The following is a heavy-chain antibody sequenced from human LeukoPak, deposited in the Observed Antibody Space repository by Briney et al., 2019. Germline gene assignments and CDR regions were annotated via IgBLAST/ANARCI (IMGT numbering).Heavy chain of an antibody. Sequence: PSETLSLTCAVSGDSINSGNWWSWVRQPPGKGLEWIGEIYRSGTTNYNPSLKSRVTISVDKSKNQFSLKLNSVTAADTAVYYCARVLRGWGSCYWGQGTLVTVSS. CDR3: ARVLRGWGSCY. J-gene: IGHJ4*02. D-gene: IGHD6-19*01. CDR1: GDSINSGNW. CDR2: IYRSGTT. V-gene: IGHV4-4*02.